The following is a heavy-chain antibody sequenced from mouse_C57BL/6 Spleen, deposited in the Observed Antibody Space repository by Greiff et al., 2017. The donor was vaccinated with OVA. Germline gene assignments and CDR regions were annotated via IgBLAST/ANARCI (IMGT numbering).Heavy chain of an antibody. V-gene: IGHV10-1*01. D-gene: IGHD1-1*01. CDR1: GFSFNTYA. CDR2: IRSKSNNYAT. Sequence: GGGLVQPKGSLKLSCAASGFSFNTYAMNWVRQAPGKGLEWVARIRSKSNNYATYYADSVKDRFTISRDDSESMLYLQMNNLKTEDTAMYYCVRQTLSYYYGSSFDYWGQGTTLTVSS. CDR3: VRQTLSYYYGSSFDY. J-gene: IGHJ2*01.